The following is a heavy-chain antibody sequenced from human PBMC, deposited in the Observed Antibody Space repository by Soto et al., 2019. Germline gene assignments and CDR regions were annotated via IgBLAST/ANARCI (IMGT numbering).Heavy chain of an antibody. CDR1: GGSISSGGYS. Sequence: SETLSLTCTVSGGSISSGGYSWSWIRQPPGKGLEWIGYIYHSGSTYYNPSLKSRVTISINTSKNQFSLDLTSVTAADTAIYYCARARQYYDCELDPWGQGTLVTVSS. CDR2: IYHSGST. CDR3: ARARQYYDCELDP. J-gene: IGHJ5*02. D-gene: IGHD3-16*01. V-gene: IGHV4-30-2*01.